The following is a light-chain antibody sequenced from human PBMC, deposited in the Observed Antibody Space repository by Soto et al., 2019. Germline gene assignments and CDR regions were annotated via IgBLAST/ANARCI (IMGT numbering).Light chain of an antibody. CDR2: DAF. V-gene: IGKV1-33*01. Sequence: DIQMTQSPSSLSASVGDRVTITCQASQDISKYLSWHQQKPGKAPKLLIHDAFNLETGVPSRFSGSGSGTEFTFTITSLQPEDIATYYCQQYDNLPYTFGQGTKLEIK. J-gene: IGKJ2*01. CDR3: QQYDNLPYT. CDR1: QDISKY.